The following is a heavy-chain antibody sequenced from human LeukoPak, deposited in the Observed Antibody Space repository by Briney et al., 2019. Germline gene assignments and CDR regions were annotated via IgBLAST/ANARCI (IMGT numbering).Heavy chain of an antibody. V-gene: IGHV1-24*01. Sequence: ASVKVSCKVSGYTLTELSMHWVRQAPGKGLEWMGGFDPEDGETIYAQKFQGRVTMTEDTSTDTAYMELSSLRSEDTAVYYCARGPSSRDSSGYSFDYWGQGTLVTVSS. CDR2: FDPEDGET. CDR1: GYTLTELS. CDR3: ARGPSSRDSSGYSFDY. D-gene: IGHD3-22*01. J-gene: IGHJ4*02.